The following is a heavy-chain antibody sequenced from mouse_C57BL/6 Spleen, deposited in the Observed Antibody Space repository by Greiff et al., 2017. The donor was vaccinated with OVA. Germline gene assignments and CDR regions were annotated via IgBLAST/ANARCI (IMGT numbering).Heavy chain of an antibody. Sequence: EVQRVESGGGLVKPGGSLKLSCAASGFTFSSYAMSWVRQTPEKRLEWVATISDGGSYTYYPDNVKGRFTISRDNAKNNLYLQMSHLKSEDTAMYYCAREDYSNYFYAMDYRGQGTSVTVSS. CDR3: AREDYSNYFYAMDY. J-gene: IGHJ4*01. V-gene: IGHV5-4*01. CDR2: ISDGGSYT. CDR1: GFTFSSYA. D-gene: IGHD2-5*01.